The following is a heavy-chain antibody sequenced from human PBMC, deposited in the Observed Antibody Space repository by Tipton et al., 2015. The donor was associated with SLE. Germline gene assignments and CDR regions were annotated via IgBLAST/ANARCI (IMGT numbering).Heavy chain of an antibody. Sequence: SLRLSCAASGFTFSRYPMHWVRQAPGKGLEYVSAIGVDGSTTYYADSVKGRFTISRDNSKNTLYLQMNSLRAEDTAVYYCARDQRVPAAMEDEYYYYMDVWGKGTTVTVSS. CDR2: IGVDGSTT. D-gene: IGHD2-2*01. J-gene: IGHJ6*03. V-gene: IGHV3-64*02. CDR1: GFTFSRYP. CDR3: ARDQRVPAAMEDEYYYYMDV.